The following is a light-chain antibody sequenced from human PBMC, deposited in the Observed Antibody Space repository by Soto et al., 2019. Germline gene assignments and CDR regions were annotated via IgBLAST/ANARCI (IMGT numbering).Light chain of an antibody. Sequence: DIQMTQSPTTLSASVGDRVTITCRASQTLITWLAWYQQKPGKAPKLLIHKASSLGSGVPSRFSGSGSGTEFTLTISSLQPDDFATYYCQQYNAYPLTFGGGTKVEMK. CDR1: QTLITW. CDR2: KAS. CDR3: QQYNAYPLT. J-gene: IGKJ4*01. V-gene: IGKV1-5*03.